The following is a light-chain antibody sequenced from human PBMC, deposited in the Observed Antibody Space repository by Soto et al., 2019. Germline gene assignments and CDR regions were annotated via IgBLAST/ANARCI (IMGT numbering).Light chain of an antibody. CDR2: GNN. V-gene: IGLV1-40*01. J-gene: IGLJ1*01. CDR1: SSNIGTGSD. CDR3: QSFDGTLSVYV. Sequence: QSVLTQSPSVSGAPGQRVTISCTGSSSNIGTGSDVRWYQHLPGAAPRLLLYGNNNRPSGVPDRFSGSKSGTSASLTINGVRAEDEADYTCQSFDGTLSVYVFGPGPKATVL.